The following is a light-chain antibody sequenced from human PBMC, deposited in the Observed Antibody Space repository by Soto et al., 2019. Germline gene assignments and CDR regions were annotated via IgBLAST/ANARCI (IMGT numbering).Light chain of an antibody. CDR3: QQYYDWPSLT. J-gene: IGKJ1*01. Sequence: EIVMTQSPSTLSVSPGESATLSCRASQSVSRKLVWYQQEPGQAPRLLIYGASTRATGIPARFSGSGSGTEFTLSISSLQSEDFAVYYCQQYYDWPSLTFGQGTKVDIK. CDR1: QSVSRK. V-gene: IGKV3D-15*01. CDR2: GAS.